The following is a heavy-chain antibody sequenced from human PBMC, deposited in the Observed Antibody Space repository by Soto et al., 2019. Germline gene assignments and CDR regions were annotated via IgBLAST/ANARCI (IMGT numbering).Heavy chain of an antibody. CDR2: ISINGGST. Sequence: PXRCLRISFSASRFTFSSYTMHWVRQAPGKGLEYVSAISINGGSTYYTDSVKGRFTISRDNSKNTLYLQMSSLRAEDTAVYYCVKLEMSYGDYETFDYWGQGTLVTVSS. CDR3: VKLEMSYGDYETFDY. J-gene: IGHJ4*02. V-gene: IGHV3-64D*06. CDR1: RFTFSSYT. D-gene: IGHD4-17*01.